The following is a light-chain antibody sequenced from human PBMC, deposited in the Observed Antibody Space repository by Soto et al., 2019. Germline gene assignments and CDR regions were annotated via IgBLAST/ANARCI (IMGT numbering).Light chain of an antibody. V-gene: IGLV2-23*02. CDR2: EVA. CDR3: CSYTASDLRV. CDR1: STDPATYDL. Sequence: QSALTQPASVSGSPGQSITISCTGTSTDPATYDLVSWYQQHPGKAPQLIIYEVAKRPSGVSARFSGSQSGDTASLTISGLQADDEADYFCCSYTASDLRVFGGGTKLTVL. J-gene: IGLJ3*02.